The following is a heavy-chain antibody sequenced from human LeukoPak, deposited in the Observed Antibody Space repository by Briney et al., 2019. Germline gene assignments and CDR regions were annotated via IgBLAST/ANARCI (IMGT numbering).Heavy chain of an antibody. CDR1: GFTFSSYG. V-gene: IGHV3-23*01. J-gene: IGHJ6*03. Sequence: GGSLRLSCAASGFTFSSYGMSWVRQAPGKGLEWVSAISGSGGSTYYADSVKGRFTISRDNSKNTLYLQMNSLRAEDTAVYYCAKRNVLPSSGWYLGEKPNYYYYYMDVWGKGTTVTISS. CDR2: ISGSGGST. CDR3: AKRNVLPSSGWYLGEKPNYYYYYMDV. D-gene: IGHD6-19*01.